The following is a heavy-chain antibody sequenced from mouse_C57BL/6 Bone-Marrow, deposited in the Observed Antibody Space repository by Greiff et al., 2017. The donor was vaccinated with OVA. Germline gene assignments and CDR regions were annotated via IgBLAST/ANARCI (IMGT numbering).Heavy chain of an antibody. J-gene: IGHJ3*01. D-gene: IGHD3-2*02. Sequence: DVMLVESGGGLVKPGGSLKLSCAASGFTFSSYAMSWVRQTPEKRLEWVATISDGGSYTYYPDNVKGRFTISRDNAKNNLYLQMSHLKSEDTAMYYCARAQATAWFAYWGQGTLVTVSA. V-gene: IGHV5-4*03. CDR1: GFTFSSYA. CDR2: ISDGGSYT. CDR3: ARAQATAWFAY.